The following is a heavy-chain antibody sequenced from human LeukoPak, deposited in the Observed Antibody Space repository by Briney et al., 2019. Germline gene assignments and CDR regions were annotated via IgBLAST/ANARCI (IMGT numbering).Heavy chain of an antibody. CDR2: IYNSGST. CDR3: ARDRLWIEPLDY. D-gene: IGHD5-18*01. Sequence: PSETLSLTCAVYCGSFSGYYWSWIRQSPGKGLEWIGSIYNSGSTYYNPSLKSRITISVDTSKNQFSLRLRSVTAADTATYYCARDRLWIEPLDYWGQGTLVIVSS. V-gene: IGHV4-34*01. J-gene: IGHJ4*02. CDR1: CGSFSGYY.